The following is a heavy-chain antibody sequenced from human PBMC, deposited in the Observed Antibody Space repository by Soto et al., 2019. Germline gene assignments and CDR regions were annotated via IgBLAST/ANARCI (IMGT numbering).Heavy chain of an antibody. Sequence: EVQLLESGGGLVQPGGSLRLSCAASGFTFSSYAMKWVRQAPGKGLEWVSLIGESGTPTYYADSVKGRFTISRDNSGNTLFLEMYSLRAEDTAVYYCARYIPGVRYYGMDVWSKGTTVTVSS. CDR3: ARYIPGVRYYGMDV. D-gene: IGHD2-2*01. CDR1: GFTFSSYA. J-gene: IGHJ6*04. CDR2: IGESGTPT. V-gene: IGHV3-23*01.